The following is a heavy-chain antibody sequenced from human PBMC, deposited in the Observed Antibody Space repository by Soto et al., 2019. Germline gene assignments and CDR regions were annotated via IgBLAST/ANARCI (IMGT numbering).Heavy chain of an antibody. CDR3: AVLTTVTDADY. D-gene: IGHD4-17*01. CDR2: VSGSGSRT. CDR1: GFMFSSYV. Sequence: VQLLESGGGLVQPGGSLRLSCAASGFMFSSYVMSWVRQAPGKGLEWVSGVSGSGSRTYYADSVKGRFSISRDNSRNTLYLQLNSLRAEDTAVYYCAVLTTVTDADYWGQGTLVTVPS. V-gene: IGHV3-23*01. J-gene: IGHJ4*02.